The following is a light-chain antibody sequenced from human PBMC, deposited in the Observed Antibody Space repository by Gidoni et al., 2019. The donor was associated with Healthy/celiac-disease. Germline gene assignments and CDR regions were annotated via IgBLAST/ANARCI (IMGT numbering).Light chain of an antibody. CDR1: QSVSSY. CDR2: DAS. Sequence: EIVLTQSPATLSLSPGERATLSCRASQSVSSYLAWYQQKPGQAPSLLIYDASNRAPGIPARFSGSGSGTDFTLTISSLEPEDFAVYYCQQRSNWPPWTFGQGTKVEIK. J-gene: IGKJ1*01. CDR3: QQRSNWPPWT. V-gene: IGKV3-11*01.